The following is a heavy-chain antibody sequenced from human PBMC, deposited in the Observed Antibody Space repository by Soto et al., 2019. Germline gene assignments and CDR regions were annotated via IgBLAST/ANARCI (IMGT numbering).Heavy chain of an antibody. CDR2: ISSSSTYT. CDR3: ARGSRRDSYYFEY. Sequence: GGSLRLSCAASGFTFSDYYMSWIRQAPGKGLEWVSYISSSSTYTNYADSVKGRFTISRDNAKNSLYLQMNSLRAEDTAVYYCARGSRRDSYYFEYWGQGALVTSPQ. J-gene: IGHJ4*02. CDR1: GFTFSDYY. V-gene: IGHV3-11*06. D-gene: IGHD5-18*01.